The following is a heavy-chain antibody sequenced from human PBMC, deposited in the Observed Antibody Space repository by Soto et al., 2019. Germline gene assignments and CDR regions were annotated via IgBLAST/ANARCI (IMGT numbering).Heavy chain of an antibody. D-gene: IGHD3-10*01. CDR1: GGSFSGYY. J-gene: IGHJ6*02. CDR3: ARGPNSGKPMVRGVGDV. CDR2: INHSGST. Sequence: SETLSLTCAVYGGSFSGYYWSWIRQPPGKGLEWIGEINHSGSTNYNPSLKSRVTISVDTSKNQFSLKLSSVTAADTAVYYCARGPNSGKPMVRGVGDVWGQGTTVTVSS. V-gene: IGHV4-34*01.